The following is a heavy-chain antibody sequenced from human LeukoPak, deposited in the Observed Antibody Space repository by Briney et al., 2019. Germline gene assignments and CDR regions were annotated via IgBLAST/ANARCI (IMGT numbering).Heavy chain of an antibody. CDR1: GYTFTSYG. CDR3: ARDGRTFIAVAGTGVDY. V-gene: IGHV1-18*01. CDR2: INPYNGNT. J-gene: IGHJ4*02. Sequence: GASVKVSCKASGYTFTSYGMNWVRQAPGQGLEWMGWINPYNGNTNYAQKLQGRVTMTTDTSTSTAYMELSSLRSDDTAVYYCARDGRTFIAVAGTGVDYWGQGTLVTVSS. D-gene: IGHD6-19*01.